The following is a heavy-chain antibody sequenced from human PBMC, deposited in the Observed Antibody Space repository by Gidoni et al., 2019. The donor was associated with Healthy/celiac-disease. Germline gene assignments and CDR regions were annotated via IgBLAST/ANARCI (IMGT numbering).Heavy chain of an antibody. CDR1: GLTFSDYY. V-gene: IGHV3-11*06. CDR2: ISSSSSYT. D-gene: IGHD6-13*01. Sequence: QVQLVESGGGLVKPGGSLSLSCAASGLTFSDYYMRWIRQAPGKGLEWVSYISSSSSYTNYADSVKGRFTISRDNAKNSLYLQMNSLRAEDTAVYYCARDLKARVAAAGTNYYYYGMDVWGQGTTVTVSS. J-gene: IGHJ6*02. CDR3: ARDLKARVAAAGTNYYYYGMDV.